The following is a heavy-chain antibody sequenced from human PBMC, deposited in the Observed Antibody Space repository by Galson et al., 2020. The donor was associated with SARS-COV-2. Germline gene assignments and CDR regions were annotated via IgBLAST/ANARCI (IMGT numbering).Heavy chain of an antibody. Sequence: GGSLRLSCAASGFTFSSYGMHWVRQAPGKGLEWVAVIWYDGSNKYYADSVKGRFTISRDNSKNTLYLQMNSLRAEDTAVYYCARDRYYDSSGYYGLDRGYYFDYWGQGTLVTVSS. CDR3: ARDRYYDSSGYYGLDRGYYFDY. J-gene: IGHJ4*02. CDR2: IWYDGSNK. CDR1: GFTFSSYG. D-gene: IGHD3-22*01. V-gene: IGHV3-33*01.